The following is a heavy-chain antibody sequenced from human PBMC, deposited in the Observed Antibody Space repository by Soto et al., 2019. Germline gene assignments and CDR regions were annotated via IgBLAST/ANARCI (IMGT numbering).Heavy chain of an antibody. CDR2: ISYDGRNK. D-gene: IGHD3-22*01. V-gene: IGHV3-30*18. CDR3: AKGNHDISGLSLNGFDP. J-gene: IGHJ5*02. Sequence: QVQLVESGGGVVQPGRSLRLSCAASGFTFSNYAMHWVRQAPGKGPEWVAAISYDGRNKYYADSVKGRFTISRDNSKNTLDLQMNGLRAEDTAVYYCAKGNHDISGLSLNGFDPPGQGTLVTVSS. CDR1: GFTFSNYA.